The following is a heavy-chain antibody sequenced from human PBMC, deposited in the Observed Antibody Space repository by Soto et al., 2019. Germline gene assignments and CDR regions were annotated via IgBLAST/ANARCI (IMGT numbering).Heavy chain of an antibody. CDR2: FDPEDGET. J-gene: IGHJ6*02. V-gene: IGHV1-24*01. Sequence: ASVKVSCKVSGYTLTELSMHWVRQAPGKGLEWMGGFDPEDGETIYAQKFQGRVTMTEDTSTDTAYMELSSLRSEDTAVYYCATDRATIPSEESHYYYYYGMDVWGQGTTVTVSS. D-gene: IGHD3-10*01. CDR1: GYTLTELS. CDR3: ATDRATIPSEESHYYYYYGMDV.